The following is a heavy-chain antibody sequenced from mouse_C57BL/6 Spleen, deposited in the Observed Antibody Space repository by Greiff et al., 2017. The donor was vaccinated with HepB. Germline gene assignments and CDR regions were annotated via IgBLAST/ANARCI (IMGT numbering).Heavy chain of an antibody. CDR2: INPYNGGT. CDR3: ARSRGSSPRGYFDV. Sequence: EVQLQQSGPVLVKPGASVKMSCKASGYTFTDYYMNWVKQSHGKSLEWIGVINPYNGGTSYNQKFKGKATLTVDKSSSTAYMELNSLTSEDSAVYYCARSRGSSPRGYFDVWGTGTTVTVSS. D-gene: IGHD1-1*01. CDR1: GYTFTDYY. J-gene: IGHJ1*03. V-gene: IGHV1-19*01.